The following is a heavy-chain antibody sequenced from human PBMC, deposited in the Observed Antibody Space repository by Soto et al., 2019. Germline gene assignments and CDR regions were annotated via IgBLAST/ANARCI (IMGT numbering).Heavy chain of an antibody. CDR3: ARDHNWNSKAPDY. CDR2: ISSSSSTI. D-gene: IGHD1-7*01. Sequence: PGGSLRLSCAASGFTFSSYSMNWVRQAPGKGLEWVSYISSSSSTIYYADSVKGRFTISRDNAKNSLYLQMNSLRAEDTAVYYCARDHNWNSKAPDYWGQGTLVTVSS. J-gene: IGHJ4*02. CDR1: GFTFSSYS. V-gene: IGHV3-48*01.